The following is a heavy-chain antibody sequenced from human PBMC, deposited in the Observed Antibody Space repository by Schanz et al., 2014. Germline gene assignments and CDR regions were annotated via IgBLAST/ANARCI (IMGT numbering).Heavy chain of an antibody. CDR2: INGDGSRT. J-gene: IGHJ3*02. CDR1: GFTFDKNA. Sequence: EVQLMESGGGLFKPGKSLGLSCAASGFTFDKNAMSWVRQAPGKGLVWVSRINGDGSRTAYADSVKGRFTISRDNAKNTLYLQMNSLRAEDTAVYYCAKGRFGELSAFDIWGQGTMVTVSS. CDR3: AKGRFGELSAFDI. V-gene: IGHV3-23*01. D-gene: IGHD3-10*01.